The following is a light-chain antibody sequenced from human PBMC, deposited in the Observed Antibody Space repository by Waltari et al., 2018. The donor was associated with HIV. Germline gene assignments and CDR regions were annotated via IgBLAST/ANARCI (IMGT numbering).Light chain of an antibody. Sequence: DVVMTQSPLSLPVTLGQPASISCRSSESLVYSDGNTYLNLFQQRPGQSPRRLIYKVSDRDSGVPDRFSGSGSGTDFTLKISRVEAEDVGVYYCMQGTQWPVTFGGGTKVEIK. CDR2: KVS. CDR3: MQGTQWPVT. CDR1: ESLVYSDGNTY. V-gene: IGKV2-30*01. J-gene: IGKJ4*01.